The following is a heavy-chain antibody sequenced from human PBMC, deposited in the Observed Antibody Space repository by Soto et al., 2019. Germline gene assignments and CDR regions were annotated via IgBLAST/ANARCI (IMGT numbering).Heavy chain of an antibody. Sequence: EVQLVESGGGLVRPGGSLRLSCAASGFTFSSYWMHWVRQAPGKGLVWVSRMNEDGGTTAYADSVKGRFTISRANAKNTLYLQMNSLRVEDTAAYYCASDLSARADVWGQGTTVTVSS. V-gene: IGHV3-74*03. CDR3: ASDLSARADV. CDR1: GFTFSSYW. CDR2: MNEDGGTT. J-gene: IGHJ6*02.